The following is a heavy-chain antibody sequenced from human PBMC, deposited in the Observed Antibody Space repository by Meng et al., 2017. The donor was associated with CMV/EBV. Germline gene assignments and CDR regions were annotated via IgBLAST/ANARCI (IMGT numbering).Heavy chain of an antibody. V-gene: IGHV4-61*01. J-gene: IGHJ6*02. CDR2: IYYSGST. D-gene: IGHD3-10*01. CDR3: ARDQMVRGVYYYYYGMDV. Sequence: SETLSLTCTVSGGSVSSGSYYWSWIRQPPGKGLEWIGYIYYSGSTNYNPSLKSRVTISVDTSKNQFSLKLSSVTAADTAVYYCARDQMVRGVYYYYYGMDVWGQGTTVTSP. CDR1: GGSVSSGSYY.